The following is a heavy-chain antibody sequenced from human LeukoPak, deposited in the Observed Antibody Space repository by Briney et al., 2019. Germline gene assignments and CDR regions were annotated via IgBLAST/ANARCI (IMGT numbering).Heavy chain of an antibody. Sequence: PGGSLRLSCTASGFTLSSYEMSWIRQAPGKGLEWVSSIDYSGGDTHYADSVKGRFTISRDNSKSTLYLQLSSLRGDDTAVYYCARSSGWYGVSWGQGTLVTVSS. J-gene: IGHJ4*02. CDR2: IDYSGGDT. V-gene: IGHV3-23*01. CDR1: GFTLSSYE. D-gene: IGHD6-19*01. CDR3: ARSSGWYGVS.